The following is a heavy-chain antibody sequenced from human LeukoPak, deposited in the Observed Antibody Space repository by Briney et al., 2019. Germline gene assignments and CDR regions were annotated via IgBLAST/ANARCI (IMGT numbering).Heavy chain of an antibody. Sequence: PGGSLRLSCSASGFTFRDQAMTWFRQAPGKGLEWIGFIRSSPYGATTESAASVKGRFTISRDDSKSIAYLQMNTLKTEDTAVYHCAKGYSYSDYWGQGTLVTVSS. V-gene: IGHV3-49*03. CDR3: AKGYSYSDY. CDR1: GFTFRDQA. J-gene: IGHJ4*02. D-gene: IGHD5-18*01. CDR2: IRSSPYGATT.